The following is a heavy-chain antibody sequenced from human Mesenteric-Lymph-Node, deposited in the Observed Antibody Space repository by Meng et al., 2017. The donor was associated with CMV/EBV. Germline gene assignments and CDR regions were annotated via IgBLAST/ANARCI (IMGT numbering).Heavy chain of an antibody. CDR3: AREEGSGSYYVGGFDY. CDR1: GCTVSSNY. CDR2: IYSGGST. D-gene: IGHD1-26*01. V-gene: IGHV3-53*01. J-gene: IGHJ4*02. Sequence: SGCTVSSNYRSWVRQAPGKGLEWVSVIYSGGSTYYADSVKGRFTISRDNSKNTLYLQMNSLRAEDTAVYYCAREEGSGSYYVGGFDYWGQGTLVTVSS.